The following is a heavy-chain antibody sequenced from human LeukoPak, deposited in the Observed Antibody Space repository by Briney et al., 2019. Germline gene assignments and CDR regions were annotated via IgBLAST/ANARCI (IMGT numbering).Heavy chain of an antibody. J-gene: IGHJ4*02. D-gene: IGHD3-22*01. CDR3: ARGGYYDTSGPDY. Sequence: SETLSLTCTVSGGSIYNYYWSWIRQPAGKGLEWVGRIYATGSTNYNPSLKSRVTMSVDTSKNQFSLKLSSVTAADTAVYYCARGGYYDTSGPDYWGQGTLVTVSS. V-gene: IGHV4-4*07. CDR2: IYATGST. CDR1: GGSIYNYY.